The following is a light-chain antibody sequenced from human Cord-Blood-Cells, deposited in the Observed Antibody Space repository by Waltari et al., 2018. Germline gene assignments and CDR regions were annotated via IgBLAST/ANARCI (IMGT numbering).Light chain of an antibody. V-gene: IGKV1-39*01. CDR2: DAS. J-gene: IGKJ3*01. Sequence: DFQMTQPPSSLSASVGPRVTITCPASQSMSSYLNWYQQKPGKAPQLLIYDASSLQIGVPSRFSGNGAETDFSLTISSLQPEDFATYDGQQSYSTPFTFGPGTKVDIK. CDR3: QQSYSTPFT. CDR1: QSMSSY.